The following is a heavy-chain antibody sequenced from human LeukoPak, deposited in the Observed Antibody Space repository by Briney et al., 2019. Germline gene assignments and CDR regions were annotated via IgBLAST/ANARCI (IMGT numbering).Heavy chain of an antibody. CDR2: INHSGST. CDR3: ARGSGDYDYVRGSLSRQIDY. J-gene: IGHJ4*02. Sequence: SETLSLTCDVYGGSFSGYYWSWIRQPPGKGLEWIGEINHSGSTNYNPSLKSRVTISVDTSKNQFSLKLSSVTAADTAVYYCARGSGDYDYVRGSLSRQIDYWGQGTLVTVSS. D-gene: IGHD3-16*01. V-gene: IGHV4-34*01. CDR1: GGSFSGYY.